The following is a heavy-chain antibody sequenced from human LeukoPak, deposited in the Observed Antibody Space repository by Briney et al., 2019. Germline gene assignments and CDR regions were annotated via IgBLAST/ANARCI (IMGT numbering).Heavy chain of an antibody. CDR1: GFTFDDYG. Sequence: TGGSLRLSCAASGFTFDDYGMSWVRQAPGKGLEWVSGINWNGGRAGHADSVKGRFTISRDNAKNSLFLQMNSLRAEDTAVYYCAREDASSWDYWGQGILVTVSS. CDR2: INWNGGRA. D-gene: IGHD6-13*01. CDR3: AREDASSWDY. V-gene: IGHV3-20*04. J-gene: IGHJ4*02.